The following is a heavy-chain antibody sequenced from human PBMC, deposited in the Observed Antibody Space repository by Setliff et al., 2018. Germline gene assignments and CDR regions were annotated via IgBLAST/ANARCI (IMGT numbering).Heavy chain of an antibody. J-gene: IGHJ1*01. D-gene: IGHD3-9*01. CDR2: ISYEGIDK. CDR1: GFTFSSYA. CDR3: ARGRHHDTLSGYPIFQH. Sequence: GGSLRLSCAASGFTFSSYALHWVRQAPGKGLEWVTLISYEGIDKYYADSVKGRFTVSRDNSKNTLYLQMNSLRAEDTAFYYCARGRHHDTLSGYPIFQHWGQGTPVTVSS. V-gene: IGHV3-30*04.